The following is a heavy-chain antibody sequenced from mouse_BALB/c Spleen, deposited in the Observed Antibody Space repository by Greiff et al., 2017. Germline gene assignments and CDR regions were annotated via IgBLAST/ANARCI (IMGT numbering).Heavy chain of an antibody. J-gene: IGHJ2*01. Sequence: EVQLVESGGGLVKPGGSLKLSCAASGFAFSSYDMSWVRQTPEKRLEWVAYISSGGGSTYYPDTVKGRFTISRDNAKNTLYLQMSSLKSEDTAMYYCAREGWLRLGGYFDYWGQGTTLTVSS. V-gene: IGHV5-12-1*01. CDR1: GFAFSSYD. CDR3: AREGWLRLGGYFDY. CDR2: ISSGGGST. D-gene: IGHD2-2*01.